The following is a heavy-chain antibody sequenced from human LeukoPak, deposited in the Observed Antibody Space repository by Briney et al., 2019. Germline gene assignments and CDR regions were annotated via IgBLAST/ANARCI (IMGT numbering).Heavy chain of an antibody. Sequence: SETLSLTCTVSGGSISGSSYYWGWIRQPPGKGLEWIGSIYYSGSTYYNPSLKSRVTISVDTSKNQFSLKLSSVTAADTAVYYCARDRDFRYWGQGTLVTVSS. CDR3: ARDRDFRY. V-gene: IGHV4-39*07. CDR1: GGSISGSSYY. CDR2: IYYSGST. D-gene: IGHD3/OR15-3a*01. J-gene: IGHJ4*02.